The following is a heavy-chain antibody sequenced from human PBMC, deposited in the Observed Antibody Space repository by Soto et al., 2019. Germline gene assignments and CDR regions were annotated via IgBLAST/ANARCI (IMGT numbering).Heavy chain of an antibody. V-gene: IGHV4-59*08. CDR1: GGSISSYY. D-gene: IGHD2-15*01. Sequence: SETLSLTCTVPGGSISSYYWSWIRQSPGKELERIKCTKYSGSTYYNPSLKSRVTISVDTSKIQFSLKLSSVTAADTAVYYCARHTPAISISDHWGQGTLVTVSS. CDR2: TKYSGST. J-gene: IGHJ4*02. CDR3: ARHTPAISISDH.